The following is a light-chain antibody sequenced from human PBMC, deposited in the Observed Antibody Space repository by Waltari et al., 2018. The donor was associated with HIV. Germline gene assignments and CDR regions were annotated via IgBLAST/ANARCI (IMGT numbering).Light chain of an antibody. J-gene: IGLJ3*02. V-gene: IGLV3-27*01. CDR2: KDN. Sequence: SFELTQPSSVSVSPGQTARITCSGDVLARKYARWFQKKPGQAPLLLIYKDNERPSGIPERFSVARSGTTVTLTISGAQVEDEADYYCYSAADSDEVFGGGTKLTVL. CDR3: YSAADSDEV. CDR1: VLARKY.